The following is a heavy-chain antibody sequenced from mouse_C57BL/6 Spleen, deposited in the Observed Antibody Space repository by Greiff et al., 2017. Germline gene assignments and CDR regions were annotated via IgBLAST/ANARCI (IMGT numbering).Heavy chain of an antibody. D-gene: IGHD1-1*01. J-gene: IGHJ4*01. V-gene: IGHV1-22*01. Sequence: VQLQQSGPELVKPGASVKMSCKASGYTFTDYNMHWVKQSHGKSLEWIGYINPNNGGTSYNQKFKGKATLTVNKSSSTAYMELRSLTSEDSAVYYCARWVTTVVGAMDYWGQGTSVTVSS. CDR1: GYTFTDYN. CDR2: INPNNGGT. CDR3: ARWVTTVVGAMDY.